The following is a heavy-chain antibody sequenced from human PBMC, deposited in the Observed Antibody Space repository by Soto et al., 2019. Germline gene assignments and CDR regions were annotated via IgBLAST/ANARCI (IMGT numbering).Heavy chain of an antibody. D-gene: IGHD3-22*01. Sequence: VGALRLSCAASGVTFSSYRMHWVRQAPGKGLEWVAVIWYDGSNKYYADSVKGRFTISRDNSKNTLYLQMNSLRAEDTAVYYCARIYDSSGYDEYGMDVWGQGTTVTVSS. CDR3: ARIYDSSGYDEYGMDV. J-gene: IGHJ6*02. CDR2: IWYDGSNK. CDR1: GVTFSSYR. V-gene: IGHV3-33*01.